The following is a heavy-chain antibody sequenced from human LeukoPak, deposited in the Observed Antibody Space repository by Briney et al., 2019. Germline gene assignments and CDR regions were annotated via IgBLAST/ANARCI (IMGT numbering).Heavy chain of an antibody. Sequence: GGSLRLSCAASGFTFSSYAMSWVRQAPGKGLEWVSTISDSGRSTYYADSVKGRFTISRDNSKNTLDLQMNSLRAEDTAVYYCEKDGRVVAVPAAHLNWGQGTLVTVAS. V-gene: IGHV3-23*01. J-gene: IGHJ4*02. CDR1: GFTFSSYA. CDR3: EKDGRVVAVPAAHLN. CDR2: ISDSGRST. D-gene: IGHD2-2*01.